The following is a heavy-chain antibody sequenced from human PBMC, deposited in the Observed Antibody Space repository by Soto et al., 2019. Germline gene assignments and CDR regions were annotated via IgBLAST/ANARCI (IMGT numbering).Heavy chain of an antibody. J-gene: IGHJ4*02. V-gene: IGHV3-9*01. CDR1: GFTFDAHA. D-gene: IGHD1-7*01. Sequence: EVQLVESGGGLVQPGRSLRLSCAGSGFTFDAHAMHWVRQAPGKGLEWVSTISWNSDNRHYADSVKGRFTISRDNAKNSLYLQLTSLRAEDTALYYCARCGTTSSFSPIRSWGQGTLVTVSS. CDR3: ARCGTTSSFSPIRS. CDR2: ISWNSDNR.